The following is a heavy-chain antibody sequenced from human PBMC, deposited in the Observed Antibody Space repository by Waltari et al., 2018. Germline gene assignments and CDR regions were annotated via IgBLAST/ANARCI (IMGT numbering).Heavy chain of an antibody. V-gene: IGHV3-30-3*01. D-gene: IGHD1-1*01. CDR2: ISYDGNTA. CDR1: GFTFNSSA. Sequence: QVKLEESGGGVVQPGRSLRLSCAASGFTFNSSAFHCVRQAPAKVVRWGADISYDGNTAFYADYVAGRFNISRDNSKNTESRQMQGLTPEDTALYYCARGVSWSAPNHYYGMDVWGQGTTVIVSS. CDR3: ARGVSWSAPNHYYGMDV. J-gene: IGHJ6*02.